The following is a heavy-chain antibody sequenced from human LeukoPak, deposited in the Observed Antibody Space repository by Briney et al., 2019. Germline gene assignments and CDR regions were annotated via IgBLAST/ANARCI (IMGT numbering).Heavy chain of an antibody. Sequence: ASVKVSCKASGYTFTGQFIHWLRQAPGQGLEWMGWIDPPSGAPHYAQKFQDTVTMTRDTSIGTAYMEVHRLKSDDTAVYYCARSGFSTGFYLDFWAQGTLISVSS. CDR2: IDPPSGAP. D-gene: IGHD6-19*01. CDR1: GYTFTGQF. V-gene: IGHV1-2*02. J-gene: IGHJ4*02. CDR3: ARSGFSTGFYLDF.